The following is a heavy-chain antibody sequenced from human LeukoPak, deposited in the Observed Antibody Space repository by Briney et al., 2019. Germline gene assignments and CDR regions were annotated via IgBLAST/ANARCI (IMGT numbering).Heavy chain of an antibody. V-gene: IGHV3-21*01. CDR3: TSSAGEMALDY. J-gene: IGHJ4*02. D-gene: IGHD3-16*01. Sequence: GGSLRLSCAASGFSFSCYSMSWVRQAPGKGLEWVSSFGDRSAYIYYADSVKGRFTHSRDNAKNSLYLQMNGLRAEDTAVYYCTSSAGEMALDYWGQGTLVTVSS. CDR1: GFSFSCYS. CDR2: FGDRSAYI.